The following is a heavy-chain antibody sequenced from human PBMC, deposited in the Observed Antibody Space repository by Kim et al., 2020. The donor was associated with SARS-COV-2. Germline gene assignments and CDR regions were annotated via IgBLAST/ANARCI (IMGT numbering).Heavy chain of an antibody. J-gene: IGHJ4*02. CDR1: GFTFSSYA. V-gene: IGHV3-23*01. CDR3: AKDRGHNYYDSSGYYDY. D-gene: IGHD3-22*01. CDR2: ISGSGGST. Sequence: GGSLRLSCAASGFTFSSYAMSWVRQAPGKGLEWVSAISGSGGSTYYADSVKGRFTISRDNSKNTLYLQMNSLRAEDTAVYYCAKDRGHNYYDSSGYYDYWGQGTLVTVSS.